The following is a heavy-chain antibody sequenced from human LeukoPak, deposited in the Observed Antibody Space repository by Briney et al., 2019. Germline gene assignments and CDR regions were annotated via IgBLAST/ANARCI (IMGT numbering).Heavy chain of an antibody. CDR2: INSNSGGT. CDR3: ARGFECGGSWYVLGFDY. V-gene: IGHV1-2*06. Sequence: GSVQVSCQASAYTFTGYYMHWVRQAPGQGREWRGRINSNSGGTNYAQKIQGRVTMTRDTSISTAYMELSRLRSEDTAVYYCARGFECGGSWYVLGFDYWGQGTLVTVSS. D-gene: IGHD6-13*01. J-gene: IGHJ4*02. CDR1: AYTFTGYY.